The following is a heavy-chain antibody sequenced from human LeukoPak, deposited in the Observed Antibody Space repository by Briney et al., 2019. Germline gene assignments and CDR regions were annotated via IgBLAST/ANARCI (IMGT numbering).Heavy chain of an antibody. V-gene: IGHV1-46*01. CDR3: ARDLTSNGYDSSGINWFDP. CDR2: INPSGGST. J-gene: IGHJ5*02. Sequence: ASVKVSCKASGYTFTSYYMHWVRQAPGQGLEWMGIINPSGGSTSYAQKFQGRVTMTRDMSTSTVYMELSSLRSEDTAVYYCARDLTSNGYDSSGINWFDPWGQGTLVTVSS. D-gene: IGHD3-22*01. CDR1: GYTFTSYY.